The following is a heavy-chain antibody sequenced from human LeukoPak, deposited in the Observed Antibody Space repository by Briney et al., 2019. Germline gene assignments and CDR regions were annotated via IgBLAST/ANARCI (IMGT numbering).Heavy chain of an antibody. CDR3: VKDAVVVPTGWFDP. CDR2: ISGGDAIT. J-gene: IGHJ5*02. CDR1: GFTLSSYA. D-gene: IGHD2-2*01. Sequence: GGSLRLSCAASGFTLSSYAMSWVRQAPGKGLEWVSAISGGDAITYYADSVKGRSTISRDNSKNTLYLQMNSLRAEDTALYYCVKDAVVVPTGWFDPWGQGTLVTVSS. V-gene: IGHV3-23*01.